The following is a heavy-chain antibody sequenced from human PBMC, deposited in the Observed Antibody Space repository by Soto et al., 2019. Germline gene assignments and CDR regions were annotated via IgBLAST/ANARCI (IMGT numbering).Heavy chain of an antibody. CDR3: ARDPPAVTTSSFDY. CDR1: GFTFSASY. Sequence: QVQLVESGGGLVKPGGSLSLSCAASGFTFSASYMSWIRQAPGRGLEWVSHISGTGTTIYYADSVKGRFTISRDNAKNSLYLQMNSLRVEDTAVYYCARDPPAVTTSSFDYWGQGTLVTVSS. J-gene: IGHJ4*02. D-gene: IGHD4-17*01. V-gene: IGHV3-11*01. CDR2: ISGTGTTI.